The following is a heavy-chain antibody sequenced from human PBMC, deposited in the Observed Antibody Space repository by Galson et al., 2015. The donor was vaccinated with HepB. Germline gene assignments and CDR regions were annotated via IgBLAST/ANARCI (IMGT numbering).Heavy chain of an antibody. CDR2: IIPILGIA. V-gene: IGHV1-69*02. CDR3: ASPEGIVGATDDAFDI. CDR1: GGTFSSYT. J-gene: IGHJ3*02. D-gene: IGHD1-26*01. Sequence: SVKVSCKASGGTFSSYTISWVRQAPGQGLEWMGRIIPILGIANYAQKFQGRVTITADKSTSTAYMELSSLRSEDTAVYYCASPEGIVGATDDAFDIWGQGTMVTVSS.